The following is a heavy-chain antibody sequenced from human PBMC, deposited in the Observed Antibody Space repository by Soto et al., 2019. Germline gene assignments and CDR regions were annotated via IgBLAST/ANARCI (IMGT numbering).Heavy chain of an antibody. D-gene: IGHD6-19*01. V-gene: IGHV3-30*03. Sequence: QVQLVESGGGVVQPGRSLRLSCAASGFTFSTNGMHWVRQAPGKGLEWVGVIAYDGSNTYYADSVKGRFTISRDNSKNTLYLVMNSLRPEDTAVYYCARVWQWPNGLDYWGQGTLVTVSS. J-gene: IGHJ4*02. CDR2: IAYDGSNT. CDR3: ARVWQWPNGLDY. CDR1: GFTFSTNG.